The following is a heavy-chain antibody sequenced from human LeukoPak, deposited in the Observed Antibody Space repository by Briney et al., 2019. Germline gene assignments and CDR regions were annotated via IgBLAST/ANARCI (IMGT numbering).Heavy chain of an antibody. CDR1: GGSFSGYY. J-gene: IGHJ4*02. D-gene: IGHD2-15*01. CDR2: INHSGST. CDR3: AKDPRMGGHGMSSHSSSYFDY. Sequence: PSETLSLTCAVYGGSFSGYYWSWIRQPPGKGLEWIGEINHSGSTNYNPSLKSRVTISVDTSKNQFSLKLSSVTAADTAVYYCAKDPRMGGHGMSSHSSSYFDYWGQGTLVTVSS. V-gene: IGHV4-34*01.